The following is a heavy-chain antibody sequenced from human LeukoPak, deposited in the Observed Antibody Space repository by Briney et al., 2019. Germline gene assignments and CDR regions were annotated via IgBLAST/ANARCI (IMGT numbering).Heavy chain of an antibody. V-gene: IGHV3-21*01. J-gene: IGHJ4*02. CDR3: ARGGDSYFDY. D-gene: IGHD3-10*01. CDR1: GFIFSSYS. CDR2: ISSSGFSI. Sequence: GGSLRLSCAASGFIFSSYSMNWVRQAPGKGLEWVSSISSSGFSIFYADSVKGRFTISRDNAKNSLYLQMNSLRAEDTAVYYCARGGDSYFDYWGQGTLVTVSS.